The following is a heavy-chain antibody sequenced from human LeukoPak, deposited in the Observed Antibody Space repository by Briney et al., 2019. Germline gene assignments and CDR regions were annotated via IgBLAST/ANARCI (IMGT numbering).Heavy chain of an antibody. J-gene: IGHJ4*02. CDR1: GGSFSGYY. Sequence: SETLSLTCAVYGGSFSGYYWSWIRQPPGKGLEWIGEINHSGSTNYNPSLKSRVTISVDTSKNQFSLKLSSVTAADTAVYYCAADSSGYLQGYWGQGTLVTVSS. CDR3: AADSSGYLQGY. V-gene: IGHV4-34*01. CDR2: INHSGST. D-gene: IGHD3-22*01.